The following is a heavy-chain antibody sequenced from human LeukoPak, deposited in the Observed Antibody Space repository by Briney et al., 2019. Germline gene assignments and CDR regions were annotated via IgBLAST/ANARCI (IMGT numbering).Heavy chain of an antibody. CDR1: GGSISSGDYY. CDR3: ARVPSTTHFDY. V-gene: IGHV4-30-4*01. J-gene: IGHJ4*02. D-gene: IGHD1-26*01. CDR2: IYHSGST. Sequence: SETLSLTCTVSGGSISSGDYYWSWIRQPPGKGLEWIGYIYHSGSTYYNPSLKSRVTISVDTSKNQFSLKLSSVTAADTAVYYCARVPSTTHFDYWGQGTLVTVSS.